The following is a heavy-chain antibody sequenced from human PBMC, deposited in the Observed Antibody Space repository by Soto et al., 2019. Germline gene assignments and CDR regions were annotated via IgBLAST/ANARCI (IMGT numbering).Heavy chain of an antibody. CDR2: ISGYNGNT. J-gene: IGHJ6*02. CDR3: EREAHCGGAQGWRAMDV. Sequence: QVKLVQSGAEVKKPGSSVKVSCKASGYTFTSEGVSWVRQAPGQGLEWMGWISGYNGNTKYAQRFRDRVTLTTDKSTSTDYMELSSRRSDDAAVYDCEREAHCGGAQGWRAMDVWGQGTTITVSS. D-gene: IGHD2-21*01. V-gene: IGHV1-18*01. CDR1: GYTFTSEG.